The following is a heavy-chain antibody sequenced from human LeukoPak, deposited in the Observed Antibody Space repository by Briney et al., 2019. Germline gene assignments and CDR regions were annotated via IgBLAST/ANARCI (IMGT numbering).Heavy chain of an antibody. Sequence: ASVKVSCKASGYTFTSYAMHWVRQAPGQRLEWMGWINAGNGNTKYSQEFQGRVTITRDTSAGTAYMELSSLRSEDMAVYYCARVNRVGVGSYSRYYFDYWGQGTLVTVSS. CDR3: ARVNRVGVGSYSRYYFDY. J-gene: IGHJ4*02. CDR2: INAGNGNT. CDR1: GYTFTSYA. V-gene: IGHV1-3*03. D-gene: IGHD1-26*01.